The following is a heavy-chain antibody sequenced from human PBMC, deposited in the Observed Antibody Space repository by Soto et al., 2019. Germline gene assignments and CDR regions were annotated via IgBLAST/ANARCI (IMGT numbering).Heavy chain of an antibody. V-gene: IGHV4-59*01. Sequence: PSETLSLTCTVSGGSISSYYWSWIRQPPGKGLEWIGYIYYSGSTNYNPSLKSRVTISVDTSKNQFSLKLSSVTAADTAVYYCARAAYTVVTSYDAFDIWGQGTMVTVSS. CDR1: GGSISSYY. CDR2: IYYSGST. D-gene: IGHD2-15*01. J-gene: IGHJ3*02. CDR3: ARAAYTVVTSYDAFDI.